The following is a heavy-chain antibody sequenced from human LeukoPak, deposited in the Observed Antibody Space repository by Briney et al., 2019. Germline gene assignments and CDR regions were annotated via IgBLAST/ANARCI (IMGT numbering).Heavy chain of an antibody. V-gene: IGHV4-39*01. CDR3: ATGSMTTRYYYYFYMDV. J-gene: IGHJ6*03. CDR2: IYYSGDT. Sequence: PSETLSLTCTVSGGSINSTRYYWGWIRQPPGKGLVWIGSIYYSGDTHYNPSLRSRVTISVDTSKNQFSLKMNSMTAADTSVYYCATGSMTTRYYYYFYMDVWGKGTTVTVSS. CDR1: GGSINSTRYY. D-gene: IGHD4-11*01.